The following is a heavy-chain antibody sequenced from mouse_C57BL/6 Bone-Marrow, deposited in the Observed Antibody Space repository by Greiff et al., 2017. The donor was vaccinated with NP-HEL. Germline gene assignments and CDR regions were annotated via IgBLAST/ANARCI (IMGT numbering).Heavy chain of an antibody. CDR1: GFTFSDYG. V-gene: IGHV5-15*01. CDR3: ARVGQLRSRDAMDY. Sequence: EVKLMESGGGLVQPGGSLKLSCAASGFTFSDYGMAWVRQAPRKGPEWVAFISNLAYSIYYADTVTGRFTISRENAKNTLYLEMSSLRSEDTAMYYCARVGQLRSRDAMDYWGQGTSVTVSS. J-gene: IGHJ4*01. CDR2: ISNLAYSI. D-gene: IGHD3-2*02.